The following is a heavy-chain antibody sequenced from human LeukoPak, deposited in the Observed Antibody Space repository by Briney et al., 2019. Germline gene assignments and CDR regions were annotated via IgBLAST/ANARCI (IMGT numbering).Heavy chain of an antibody. D-gene: IGHD3-22*01. CDR1: GGSFSGYY. V-gene: IGHV4-34*01. CDR3: ARVGSDDYDASGYYYFDY. Sequence: PSETLSLTCAVYGGSFSGYYWSWIRQPPGKGLEWIGEINHSGSTNYNPSLKSRVTISVDTSKNQFSLKLTSTTAADTAVYFCARVGSDDYDASGYYYFDYWGQGTLITVSS. CDR2: INHSGST. J-gene: IGHJ4*02.